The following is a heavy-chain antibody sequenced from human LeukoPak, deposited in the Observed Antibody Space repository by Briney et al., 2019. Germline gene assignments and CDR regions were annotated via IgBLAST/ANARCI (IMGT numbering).Heavy chain of an antibody. J-gene: IGHJ6*02. CDR3: ASRGSGSSKVYYYYYYGMDV. D-gene: IGHD3-10*01. CDR2: IYYSGST. V-gene: IGHV4-59*12. CDR1: GGSISSYY. Sequence: PSETLSLTCTVSGGSISSYYWSWIRQPPGKGLEWIGYIYYSGSTNYNPSLKSRVTISVDTSKNQFSLKLSSVTAADTAVYYCASRGSGSSKVYYYYYYGMDVWGQGTTVTVSS.